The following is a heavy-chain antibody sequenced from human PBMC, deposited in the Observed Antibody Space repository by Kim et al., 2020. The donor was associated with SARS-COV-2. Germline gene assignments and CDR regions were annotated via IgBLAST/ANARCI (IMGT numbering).Heavy chain of an antibody. Sequence: YNPSLKSRVGLSVDRSKKQFSLKMRSVTSADTATYYCARKMTFDASAFDSWGQGAQVIVSS. J-gene: IGHJ4*02. CDR3: ARKMTFDASAFDS. D-gene: IGHD3-9*01. V-gene: IGHV4-31*02.